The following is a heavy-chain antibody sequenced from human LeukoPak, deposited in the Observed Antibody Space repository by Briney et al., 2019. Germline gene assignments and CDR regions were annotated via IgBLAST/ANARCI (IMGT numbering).Heavy chain of an antibody. CDR2: INHSGST. CDR3: ARGLVKSYDFWSGYGFDY. Sequence: SETLSLTCAVYGGSFSGYYWSWIRQPPGKGLEWIGEINHSGSTNYNPSLKSRVTISVDTSKNQFSLKLSSVTVADTAVYYCARGLVKSYDFWSGYGFDYWGQGTLVTVSS. CDR1: GGSFSGYY. J-gene: IGHJ4*02. V-gene: IGHV4-34*01. D-gene: IGHD3-3*01.